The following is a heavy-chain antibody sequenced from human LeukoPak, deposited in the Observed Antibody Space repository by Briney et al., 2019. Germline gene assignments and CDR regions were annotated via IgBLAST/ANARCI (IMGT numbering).Heavy chain of an antibody. D-gene: IGHD2-2*01. Sequence: GGSLRLSCAASGFTFSGYAMSWVRQAPGKGLEWVSAISGSGGSTYYADSVKGRFTISRDNSKNTLYLQMNSLRAEDTAVYYCAKSSVVPAAGYYFDYWGQGTLVTVSS. CDR3: AKSSVVPAAGYYFDY. CDR2: ISGSGGST. CDR1: GFTFSGYA. J-gene: IGHJ4*02. V-gene: IGHV3-23*01.